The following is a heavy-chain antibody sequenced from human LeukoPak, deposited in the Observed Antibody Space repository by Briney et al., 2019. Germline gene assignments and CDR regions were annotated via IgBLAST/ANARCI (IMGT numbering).Heavy chain of an antibody. CDR2: IIPIFGTA. D-gene: IGHD4-17*01. V-gene: IGHV1-69*13. CDR1: GGTFSSYA. CDR3: ARGLLSYGAPSHFDY. Sequence: ASVKVSCKASGGTFSSYAISWVRQAPGQGLEWMGGIIPIFGTANYAQKFQGRVTITADESTSTAYMELSSLRSEDTAVYYCARGLLSYGAPSHFDYWGQGTLVTAPS. J-gene: IGHJ4*02.